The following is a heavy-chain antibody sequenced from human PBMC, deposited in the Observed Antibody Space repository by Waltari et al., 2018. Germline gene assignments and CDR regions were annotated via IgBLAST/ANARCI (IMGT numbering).Heavy chain of an antibody. CDR1: GFSISSHY. Sequence: EVLLVESGGGVIQPGGSLRLSCVASGFSISSHYMTWVRQAPGKGLEWISVIYVGGNTKYADSLKGRFTASMDTSKSTLYLQMSGLRAEDTALYYCAGGSSRDNSERYATWAFDIWGQGTMVTVSS. J-gene: IGHJ3*02. V-gene: IGHV3-53*01. CDR2: IYVGGNT. D-gene: IGHD1-26*01. CDR3: AGGSSRDNSERYATWAFDI.